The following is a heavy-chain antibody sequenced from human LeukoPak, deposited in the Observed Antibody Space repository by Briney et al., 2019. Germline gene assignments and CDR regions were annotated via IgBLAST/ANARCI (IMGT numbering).Heavy chain of an antibody. Sequence: ASVKVSCKVSGYTLTELSMHWVRQAPGKGLEWMGGFDTEDGETIYAQKFQGRVTMTEDTSTDTAYMELSSLRSEDTAVYYCATGPSITIFGVVKYYYYGMDVWGQGTTVTVSS. CDR3: ATGPSITIFGVVKYYYYGMDV. CDR2: FDTEDGET. D-gene: IGHD3-3*01. J-gene: IGHJ6*02. CDR1: GYTLTELS. V-gene: IGHV1-24*01.